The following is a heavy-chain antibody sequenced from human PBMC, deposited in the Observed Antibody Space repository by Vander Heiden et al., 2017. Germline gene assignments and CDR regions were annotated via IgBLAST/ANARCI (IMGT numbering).Heavy chain of an antibody. V-gene: IGHV4-59*08. CDR1: GGSISDYY. D-gene: IGHD3-9*01. CDR3: ARMPHYDIMTGIDY. J-gene: IGHJ4*02. Sequence: QVHLQESGPGLVKPSETLSLTCTVSGGSISDYYWAWIRQPPGKGLEWIAYVSNSGTTNYNPSLKSRVSISLDTSKNQFSLNRSSVTAADTAIYYCARMPHYDIMTGIDYWGQGTLVTVSS. CDR2: VSNSGTT.